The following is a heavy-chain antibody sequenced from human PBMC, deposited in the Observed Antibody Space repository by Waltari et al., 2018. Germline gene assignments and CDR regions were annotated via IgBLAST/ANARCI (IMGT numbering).Heavy chain of an antibody. V-gene: IGHV4-34*01. J-gene: IGHJ4*02. CDR1: GGSFSGYY. CDR2: INHSGST. Sequence: QVQLQQWGAGLLKPSETLSLTCAVYGGSFSGYYWIWIRQPPGKGLEWIGEINHSGSTNYNPSLKSRVTISVDTSKNQFSLKLSSVTAADTAVYYCARHFPGYGDSSGDYWGQGTLVTVSS. D-gene: IGHD4-17*01. CDR3: ARHFPGYGDSSGDY.